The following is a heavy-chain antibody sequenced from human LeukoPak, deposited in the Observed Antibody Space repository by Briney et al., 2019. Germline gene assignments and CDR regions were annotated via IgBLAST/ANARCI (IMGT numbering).Heavy chain of an antibody. Sequence: ASVKVSCKASGGTFSSYAISWVRQAPGQGLEWMGGIIPIFGTANYAQKFQGRVTITADESTSTAYMELSSLRSEDTAVYYCARSRRIVVVPAAIDYYYYYYMDVWGKGTTVTISS. J-gene: IGHJ6*03. V-gene: IGHV1-69*13. CDR3: ARSRRIVVVPAAIDYYYYYYMDV. CDR2: IIPIFGTA. CDR1: GGTFSSYA. D-gene: IGHD2-2*02.